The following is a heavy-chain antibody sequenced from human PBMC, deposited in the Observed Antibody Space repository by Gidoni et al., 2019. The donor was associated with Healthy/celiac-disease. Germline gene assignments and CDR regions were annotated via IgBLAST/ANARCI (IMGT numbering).Heavy chain of an antibody. V-gene: IGHV1-69*01. J-gene: IGHJ5*02. CDR2: IIPIFGTA. CDR1: GGTFSSYA. CDR3: AVDPPGSYFSGGLWFDP. Sequence: QVQLVQSGAEVKKPGSSVKVSCKASGGTFSSYAISWVRQAPGQGLEWMGGIIPIFGTANSAQKFQRRVTITADDSTSTAYMELSSLGSEDTAVYYCAVDPPGSYFSGGLWFDPWGQGTLVTVSS. D-gene: IGHD6-25*01.